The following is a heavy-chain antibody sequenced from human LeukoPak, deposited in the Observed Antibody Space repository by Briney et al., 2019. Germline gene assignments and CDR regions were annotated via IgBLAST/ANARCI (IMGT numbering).Heavy chain of an antibody. CDR2: IKQDGSEK. CDR3: ARDSGVVTARTYYYYGMDV. V-gene: IGHV3-7*01. J-gene: IGHJ6*02. Sequence: GGSLRLSCAASGFTFSSHWMSWVRQAPGKGLEWVANIKQDGSEKYYVDSVKGRFTISRDNAKNSLYLQMNSLRAEDTAVYYCARDSGVVTARTYYYYGMDVWGQGTTVTVSS. D-gene: IGHD2-21*02. CDR1: GFTFSSHW.